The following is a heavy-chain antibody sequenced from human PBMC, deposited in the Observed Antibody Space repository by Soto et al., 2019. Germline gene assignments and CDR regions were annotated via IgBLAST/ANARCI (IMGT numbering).Heavy chain of an antibody. CDR3: ASAPAGDSSFDY. J-gene: IGHJ4*02. CDR1: GYSLTSYW. CDR2: IDPSDSYT. D-gene: IGHD2-21*02. Sequence: GESRKVSGKGSGYSLTSYWISWVRQMPGKGLEWMGRIDPSDSYTNYSPSFQGHVTISADKSISTAYLQWSSLKASDTAMYYCASAPAGDSSFDYWGQGTLVTVSS. V-gene: IGHV5-10-1*01.